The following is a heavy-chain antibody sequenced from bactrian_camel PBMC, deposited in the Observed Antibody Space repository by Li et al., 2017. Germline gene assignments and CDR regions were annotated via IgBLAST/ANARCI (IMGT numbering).Heavy chain of an antibody. CDR2: TSTDGSGA. CDR3: ANSQPLQSCYGGLCDADNY. CDR1: IHLQSLP. D-gene: IGHD1*01. Sequence: HVQLVESGGGLVQPGGVSETHLCSLWIHLQSLPHDLGPPGSREGTEWVAATSTDGSGAFYADSVMGRFTISRDNAKNTLYLQLNSLKTEDTAIYYCANSQPLQSCYGGLCDADNYWGQGTQVTVS. V-gene: IGHV3S6*01. J-gene: IGHJ4*01.